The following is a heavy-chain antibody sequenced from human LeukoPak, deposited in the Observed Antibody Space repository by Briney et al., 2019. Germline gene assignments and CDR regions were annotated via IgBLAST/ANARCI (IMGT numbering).Heavy chain of an antibody. CDR3: ARDRRWALDY. J-gene: IGHJ4*02. Sequence: PGGSLRLSCAASGFTFSSYGMHWVRQAPGKGLEWVSSISSSSSYIYYADSVKGRFTISRDNAKNSLYLQMNSLRAEDTAVYYCARDRRWALDYWGQGTLVTVSS. D-gene: IGHD5-24*01. V-gene: IGHV3-21*01. CDR2: ISSSSSYI. CDR1: GFTFSSYG.